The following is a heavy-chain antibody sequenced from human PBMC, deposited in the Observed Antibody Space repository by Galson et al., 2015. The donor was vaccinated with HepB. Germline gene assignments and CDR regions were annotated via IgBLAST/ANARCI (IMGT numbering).Heavy chain of an antibody. V-gene: IGHV3-11*05. J-gene: IGHJ6*02. CDR3: ARERYCSSSSCPNPYYYGMDV. CDR2: ISSSSSYT. D-gene: IGHD2-2*01. Sequence: SLRLSCAVSGFTFSDYYMSWIRQAPGKGLEWVSSISSSSSYTNYGDSVKGRFTISRDNAKNLLFLQMNSLRAEDTAVYYCARERYCSSSSCPNPYYYGMDVWGQGTTVTVSS. CDR1: GFTFSDYY.